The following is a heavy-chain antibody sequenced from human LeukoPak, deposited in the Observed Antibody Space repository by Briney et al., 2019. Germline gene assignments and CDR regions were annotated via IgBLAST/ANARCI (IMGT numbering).Heavy chain of an antibody. J-gene: IGHJ3*02. CDR3: AIPLGRYYYGSGSFSDAFDI. CDR1: GYTFTGYY. D-gene: IGHD3-10*01. CDR2: INPNSGGT. Sequence: WASVQGSCTASGYTFTGYYMHWVRQAPGQGLEWMGWINPNSGGTNSAQKFQGWVTMTRDTSISTAYMGLSRLRTDDTAVYYCAIPLGRYYYGSGSFSDAFDIWGRGTMVTVSS. V-gene: IGHV1-2*04.